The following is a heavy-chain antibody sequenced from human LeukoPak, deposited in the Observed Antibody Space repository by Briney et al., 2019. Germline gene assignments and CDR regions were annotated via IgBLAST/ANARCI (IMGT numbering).Heavy chain of an antibody. CDR3: AKDLYYYDSSGNLPSDY. J-gene: IGHJ4*02. CDR2: ISGSGGST. Sequence: PGGSLRLSCAASGFTFSSYGMSWVRQAPGKGLEWVSAISGSGGSTYYADSVKGRFTISRDNSKNTLYLQMNSLRAEDTAVYYCAKDLYYYDSSGNLPSDYWGQGTLVTVSS. D-gene: IGHD3-22*01. V-gene: IGHV3-23*01. CDR1: GFTFSSYG.